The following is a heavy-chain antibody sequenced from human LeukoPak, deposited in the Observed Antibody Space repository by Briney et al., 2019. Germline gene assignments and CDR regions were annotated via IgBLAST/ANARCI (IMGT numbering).Heavy chain of an antibody. Sequence: GGSLGLSCAASGFTFSSYEMNWVRQAPGKGLEWVSYISSSGSTIYYADSVKGRFTISRDNSKNTLYLEMNSLRAEDTAVYYCARERERFLNLWGQGTLVTVSS. J-gene: IGHJ5*02. D-gene: IGHD3-3*01. CDR1: GFTFSSYE. CDR2: ISSSGSTI. CDR3: ARERERFLNL. V-gene: IGHV3-48*03.